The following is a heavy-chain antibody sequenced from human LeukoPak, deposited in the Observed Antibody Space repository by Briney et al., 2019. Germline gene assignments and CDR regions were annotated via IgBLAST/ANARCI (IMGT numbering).Heavy chain of an antibody. CDR1: GFTFSSYA. CDR2: ISGSGVTS. V-gene: IGHV3-23*01. CDR3: AKFGVWGSYRIDY. Sequence: GGSLRLSCAASGFTFSSYAMSWVRQAPGRGLEWVSTISGSGVTSYYADSVKGRFPISRGNSKNTLYLQINNLRAEDTAVYYCAKFGVWGSYRIDYWGRGTLVTVSS. D-gene: IGHD3-16*02. J-gene: IGHJ4*02.